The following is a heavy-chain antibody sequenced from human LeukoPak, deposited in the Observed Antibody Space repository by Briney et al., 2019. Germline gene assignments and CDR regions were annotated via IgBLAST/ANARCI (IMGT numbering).Heavy chain of an antibody. CDR3: ARVDTAMVDYYFDY. D-gene: IGHD5-18*01. V-gene: IGHV4-30-4*01. CDR2: IYYSGST. J-gene: IGHJ4*02. CDR1: GGSISSGDYY. Sequence: SQTLSLTCTVSGGSISSGDYYWRWIRQPPGKGLEWIGYIYYSGSTNYNPSLKSRVTISVDTSKNQFSLKLSSVTAADTAVYYCARVDTAMVDYYFDYWGQGTLVTVSS.